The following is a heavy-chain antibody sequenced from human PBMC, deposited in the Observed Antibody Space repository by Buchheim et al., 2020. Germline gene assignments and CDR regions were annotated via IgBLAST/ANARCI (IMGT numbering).Heavy chain of an antibody. J-gene: IGHJ6*02. Sequence: QVQLVESGGGVVQSGRSLRLSCAASGFTFRSFGMHWVRQAPGKGLEWVAIIWYDGSKEYYADSVKGRFTMSRDNSKKTLYLQMNSLRAEDTAVYYCARDGPSSVYYGMDVWDQGTT. V-gene: IGHV3-33*01. D-gene: IGHD2/OR15-2a*01. CDR2: IWYDGSKE. CDR3: ARDGPSSVYYGMDV. CDR1: GFTFRSFG.